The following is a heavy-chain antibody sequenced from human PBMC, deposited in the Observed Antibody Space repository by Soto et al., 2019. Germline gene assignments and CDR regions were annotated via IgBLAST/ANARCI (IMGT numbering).Heavy chain of an antibody. CDR1: GFTFSSYA. D-gene: IGHD2-2*01. CDR3: AKQYRSTRIYYYYYYMDV. Sequence: GGSLRLSCAASGFTFSSYAMSWVRQAPGKGLEWVSAISGSGGSTYYADSVKGRFTISRDNSKNTLYLQMNSLRAEDTAVYYCAKQYRSTRIYYYYYYMDVWGKGTTVTVSS. J-gene: IGHJ6*03. CDR2: ISGSGGST. V-gene: IGHV3-23*01.